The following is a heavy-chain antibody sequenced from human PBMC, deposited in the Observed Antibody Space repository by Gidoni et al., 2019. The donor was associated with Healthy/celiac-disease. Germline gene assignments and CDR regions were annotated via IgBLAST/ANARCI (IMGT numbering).Heavy chain of an antibody. Sequence: QVQLQQWGAGLLKPSETLSLTCAVYGGSFSGYYWSWIRQPPGKGLEWIGEINHSGSTNYNPSRKSRVTISVDTSKNQCSLKLSSVTAADTAVYYCARGRVVAVPYYYYGMDVWGQGTTVTVSS. D-gene: IGHD2-15*01. CDR2: INHSGST. J-gene: IGHJ6*02. V-gene: IGHV4-34*01. CDR3: ARGRVVAVPYYYYGMDV. CDR1: GGSFSGYY.